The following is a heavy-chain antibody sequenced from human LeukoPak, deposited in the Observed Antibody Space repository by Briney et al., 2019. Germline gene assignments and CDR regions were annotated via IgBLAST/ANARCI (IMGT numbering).Heavy chain of an antibody. CDR1: GFTFSSYA. V-gene: IGHV3-30-3*01. CDR2: ISYDGSNK. CDR3: AKRYTAGRLGNQLDY. J-gene: IGHJ4*02. D-gene: IGHD1-1*01. Sequence: PGGSLRLSCAASGFTFSSYAMHWVRQAPGKGLEWVAVISYDGSNKYYADSVKGRFTISRDNSKNTLYLQMNGLRTEDTAVYYCAKRYTAGRLGNQLDYWGQGTLVTVSS.